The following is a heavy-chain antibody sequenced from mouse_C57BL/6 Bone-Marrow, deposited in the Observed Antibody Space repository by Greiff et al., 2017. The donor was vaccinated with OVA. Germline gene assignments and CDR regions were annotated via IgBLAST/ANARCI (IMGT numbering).Heavy chain of an antibody. CDR3: ARNHYGSSFNYFDY. J-gene: IGHJ2*01. Sequence: VQLVESGPGLVAPSQSLSITCTVSGFSLTSYAISWVRQPPGKGLEWLGVIWTGGGTNYNSALKSRLSISKDNSKSQVFLKMNSLQTDDTARYYCARNHYGSSFNYFDYWGQGTTLTVSS. V-gene: IGHV2-9-1*01. CDR2: IWTGGGT. D-gene: IGHD1-1*01. CDR1: GFSLTSYA.